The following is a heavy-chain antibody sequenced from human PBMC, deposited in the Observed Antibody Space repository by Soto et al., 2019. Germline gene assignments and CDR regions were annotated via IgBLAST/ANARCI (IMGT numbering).Heavy chain of an antibody. CDR2: ISHLETT. J-gene: IGHJ4*02. Sequence: SETLSLTCSVSGVTRSYGGYSWSWIRQSPGKGLEWLGYISHLETTYCNPSFKSRLSLSIDRTRNQFSLRLTSVTAADTAVYYCARDGYDGSGSPYRAYWGPGTQVTVSS. CDR3: ARDGYDGSGSPYRAY. V-gene: IGHV4-30-2*06. D-gene: IGHD3-10*01. CDR1: GVTRSYGGYS.